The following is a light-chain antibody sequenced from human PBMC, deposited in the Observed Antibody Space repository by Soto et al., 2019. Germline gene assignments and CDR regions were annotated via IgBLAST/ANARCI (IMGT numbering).Light chain of an antibody. CDR2: GAS. V-gene: IGKV3-20*01. Sequence: IVLTQSPGTLSLSPGERATLSCRASQSVSRNYLGWYQQKPGQAPRLLIYGASSRATGIPDRFSGSGSGTDFNLTISRLEPEDFAVYYCQQYISSPRTFGQGTRLEIK. CDR3: QQYISSPRT. CDR1: QSVSRNY. J-gene: IGKJ2*01.